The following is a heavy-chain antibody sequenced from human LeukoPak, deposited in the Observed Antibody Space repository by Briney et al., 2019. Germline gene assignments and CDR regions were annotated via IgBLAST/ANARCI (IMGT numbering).Heavy chain of an antibody. CDR1: GFTFSSYW. J-gene: IGHJ3*01. D-gene: IGHD1-26*01. CDR2: INDDGSST. Sequence: GGSLRLSCAASGFTFSSYWMDWVRQAPGKGLVWVSRINDDGSSTSYADSVKGRFTISRDNAKNTLYLQMNSLRVEDTAVYYCAREGLLLSGVAFDVWGQGTMVTVSS. V-gene: IGHV3-74*01. CDR3: AREGLLLSGVAFDV.